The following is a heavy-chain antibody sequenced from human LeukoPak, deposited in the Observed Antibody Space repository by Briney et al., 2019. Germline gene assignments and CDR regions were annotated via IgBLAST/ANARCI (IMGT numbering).Heavy chain of an antibody. J-gene: IGHJ4*02. CDR3: ARSAYCSGDCYYTLTIDY. CDR1: GGSFSGYY. D-gene: IGHD2-21*02. CDR2: INHSGST. Sequence: PSETLSLTCAVYGGSFSGYYWSWIRQPPGKGLEWIGEINHSGSTNYNPSLKSRVTISVDTSKNQFSLKLSSVTAADTAVYYCARSAYCSGDCYYTLTIDYWGQGTLVTVSS. V-gene: IGHV4-34*01.